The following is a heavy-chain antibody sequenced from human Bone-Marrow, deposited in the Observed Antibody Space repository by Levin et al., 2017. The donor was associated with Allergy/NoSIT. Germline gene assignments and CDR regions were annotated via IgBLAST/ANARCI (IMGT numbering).Heavy chain of an antibody. Sequence: GGSLRLSCAASGFTFSSYYMHWVRQAPGKGLAWVSNIHTDTSVTNYADSEKGRFTISRDNAKNTLYLQMNSLRAEDTAVYYCARGGCSATSCLDYWGQGTLVTVSP. CDR1: GFTFSSYY. J-gene: IGHJ4*02. D-gene: IGHD2-15*01. CDR2: IHTDTSVT. CDR3: ARGGCSATSCLDY. V-gene: IGHV3-74*01.